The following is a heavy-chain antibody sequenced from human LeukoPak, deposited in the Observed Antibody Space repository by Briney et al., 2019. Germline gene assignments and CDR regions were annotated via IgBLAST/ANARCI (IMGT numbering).Heavy chain of an antibody. D-gene: IGHD3-3*01. J-gene: IGHJ6*03. V-gene: IGHV3-23*01. CDR2: ISGSGGST. Sequence: GGSLRLSCAASGFTFSSYAMSWVRQAPGKGLEWVSAISGSGGSTYYADSVKGLFTISRDNSKNTLYLQRKSLRAEDTAVYYCAKDGTRFLEWVDYYYMDVWGKGTTVTVSS. CDR3: AKDGTRFLEWVDYYYMDV. CDR1: GFTFSSYA.